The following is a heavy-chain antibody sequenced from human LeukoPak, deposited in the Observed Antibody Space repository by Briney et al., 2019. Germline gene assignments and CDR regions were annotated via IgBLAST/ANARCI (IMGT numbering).Heavy chain of an antibody. J-gene: IGHJ5*02. CDR1: GGSISSSSYY. V-gene: IGHV4-39*07. Sequence: SETLSLTCTVSGGSISSSSYYWGWIRQPPGKGLEWIGSIYYSGSTYYNPSLKSRVTISVDTSKNQFSLKLSSVTAADTAVYYCARAPRSGYDSRGPWFDPWGQGTLVTVSS. CDR3: ARAPRSGYDSRGPWFDP. D-gene: IGHD5-12*01. CDR2: IYYSGST.